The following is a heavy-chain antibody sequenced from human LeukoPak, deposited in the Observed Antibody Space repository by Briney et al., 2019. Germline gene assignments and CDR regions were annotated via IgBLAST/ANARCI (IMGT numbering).Heavy chain of an antibody. D-gene: IGHD4-23*01. Sequence: SETLSLTCTVSGGSISSYYWSWIRQPPGKGLEWIGYIYYSGSTNYNPSLKSRVTISVDTSKNQFSLKLSSVTAADTAVYYCARGSMTTVGEFDYWGQGTLVTVSS. CDR2: IYYSGST. J-gene: IGHJ4*02. CDR3: ARGSMTTVGEFDY. CDR1: GGSISSYY. V-gene: IGHV4-59*12.